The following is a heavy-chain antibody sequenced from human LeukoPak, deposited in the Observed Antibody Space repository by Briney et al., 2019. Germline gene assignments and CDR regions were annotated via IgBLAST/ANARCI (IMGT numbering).Heavy chain of an antibody. J-gene: IGHJ4*02. Sequence: PSQTLSLTCTVSGGSISSGGYYWSWIRQPAGKGLEWIGRIYTSGSTNYNPSLKSRVTMSVDTSKNQFSLKLSSVTAADTAVYYCARDRALYCSSTSCWEHFDYWGQGTLVTVSS. D-gene: IGHD2-2*01. CDR2: IYTSGST. CDR3: ARDRALYCSSTSCWEHFDY. CDR1: GGSISSGGYY. V-gene: IGHV4-61*02.